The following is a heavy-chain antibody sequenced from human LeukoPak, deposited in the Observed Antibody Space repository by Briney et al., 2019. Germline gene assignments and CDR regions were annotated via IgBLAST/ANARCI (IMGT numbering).Heavy chain of an antibody. J-gene: IGHJ3*02. D-gene: IGHD5-24*01. V-gene: IGHV3-21*01. CDR3: ARMRSDAFDI. CDR1: GFTFSSYW. Sequence: GGSLRLSCAASGFTFSSYWMHWVRQAPGKGLEWVSSISTSSTYIYYADSVKGRFTISRDNAKNSLYLQMNSLRVEDTAVYYCARMRSDAFDIWGQGTMVTVSS. CDR2: ISTSSTYI.